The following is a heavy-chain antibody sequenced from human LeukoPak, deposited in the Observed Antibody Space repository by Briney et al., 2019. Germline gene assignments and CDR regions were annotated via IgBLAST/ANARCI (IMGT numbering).Heavy chain of an antibody. Sequence: ASVKVSCKASGYTFTSYGISWVRQAPGQGLEWMGWVSAYNGNTNYAQKLQGRVTMTTDTSTSTAYMELRSLRSDDTAVYYCARWSGSGSYSHGRDAFDIWGQGTMVTVSS. CDR1: GYTFTSYG. J-gene: IGHJ3*02. CDR2: VSAYNGNT. V-gene: IGHV1-18*01. D-gene: IGHD3-10*01. CDR3: ARWSGSGSYSHGRDAFDI.